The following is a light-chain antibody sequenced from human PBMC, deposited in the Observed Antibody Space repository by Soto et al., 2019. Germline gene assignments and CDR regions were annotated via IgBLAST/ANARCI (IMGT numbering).Light chain of an antibody. CDR1: SSNIGAGYD. V-gene: IGLV1-40*01. Sequence: VLTQPPSVSGAPGQMVTISCTGSSSNIGAGYDVHWYQQLPGTAPKLLIYGNTNRPSGVPDRFSGSKSGTSASLAITGLQAEDEADYYCQSFDGSLSGYVFGTGTKVTV. J-gene: IGLJ1*01. CDR2: GNT. CDR3: QSFDGSLSGYV.